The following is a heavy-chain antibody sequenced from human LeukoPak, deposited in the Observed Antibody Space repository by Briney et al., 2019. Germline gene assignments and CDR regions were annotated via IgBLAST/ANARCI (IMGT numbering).Heavy chain of an antibody. D-gene: IGHD2-15*01. CDR3: ARDNGWSADF. CDR2: IKQDGSAK. Sequence: GGSLRLSCAASGFTFSRHRMYWVRQAPGKGLEWVANIKQDGSAKPYVDSVKGRFTISRDNAKNSLFLQMNSLRAEDTAVYYCARDNGWSADFWGQGTLVTVSS. J-gene: IGHJ4*02. V-gene: IGHV3-7*03. CDR1: GFTFSRHR.